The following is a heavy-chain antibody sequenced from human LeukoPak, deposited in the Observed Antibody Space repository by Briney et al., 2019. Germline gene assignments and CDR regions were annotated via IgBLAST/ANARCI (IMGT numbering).Heavy chain of an antibody. J-gene: IGHJ3*01. CDR1: GFIFIDYW. CDR2: IKPDGSQK. CDR3: AYTSL. Sequence: GGSLRLSCAASGFIFIDYWLSWVRQAPGKGLEWVANIKPDGSQKYYVDSVKGRFTISRDNAKNSVYLQMNSLRAEDTAVYYCAYTSLWGQGTRVTVSS. D-gene: IGHD3-16*01. V-gene: IGHV3-7*03.